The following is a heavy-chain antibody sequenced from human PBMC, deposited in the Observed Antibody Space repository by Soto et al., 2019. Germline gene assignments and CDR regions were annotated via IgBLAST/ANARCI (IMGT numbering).Heavy chain of an antibody. V-gene: IGHV1-3*01. CDR1: GYTFTDYV. CDR3: ARGHSSSWLDGSDY. CDR2: INAANGNT. J-gene: IGHJ4*02. D-gene: IGHD6-13*01. Sequence: ASVKVSCXASGYTFTDYVMHWVRQAPGQRLEWMGGINAANGNTKYSQKFQGRATITRDTPASTAYMELSSLRSEDTAVYYCARGHSSSWLDGSDYWGQGTLVTSPQ.